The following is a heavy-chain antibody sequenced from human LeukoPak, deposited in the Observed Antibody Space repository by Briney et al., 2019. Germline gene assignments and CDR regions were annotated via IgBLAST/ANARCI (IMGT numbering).Heavy chain of an antibody. Sequence: GGSLRLSCATSGFTFIYHWMHWVRHAPGKGTEWFSRIHSDAITTTYADSVKGRFTISRDNAKNTLFLQMNSLRAEDTAVYYCAKDTRGWSPDDYWGQGTLVTVSS. V-gene: IGHV3-74*03. CDR2: IHSDAITT. D-gene: IGHD6-19*01. J-gene: IGHJ4*02. CDR1: GFTFIYHW. CDR3: AKDTRGWSPDDY.